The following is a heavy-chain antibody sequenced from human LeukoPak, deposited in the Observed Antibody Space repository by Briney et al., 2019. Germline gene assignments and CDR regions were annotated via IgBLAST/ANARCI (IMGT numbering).Heavy chain of an antibody. CDR1: DYSISSGYY. V-gene: IGHV4-61*01. CDR3: ARDNGYGDGESYFDY. D-gene: IGHD4-17*01. J-gene: IGHJ4*02. Sequence: SETLSLTCTVSDYSISSGYYWSWIRQPPGKGLEWIGYIYYSRSTNYNPSLKSRVTISVDTSKNQFSLKLSSVTAADTAVYYCARDNGYGDGESYFDYWGQGTLVTVSS. CDR2: IYYSRST.